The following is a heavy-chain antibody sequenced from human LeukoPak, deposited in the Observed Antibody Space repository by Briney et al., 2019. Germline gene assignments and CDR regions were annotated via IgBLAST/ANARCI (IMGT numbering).Heavy chain of an antibody. CDR3: VRGGPSTWS. CDR2: INHDGSDT. CDR1: GFTFKLYW. V-gene: IGHV3-74*01. D-gene: IGHD2-15*01. Sequence: GGSLRLSCAASGFTFKLYWMHWVRQVPGRGPVWVSRINHDGSDTIYADSVRGRFTTSRDDAKNTLYLQMNNLRAEDTAVYYCVRGGPSTWSWGQGTLVTVSS. J-gene: IGHJ5*02.